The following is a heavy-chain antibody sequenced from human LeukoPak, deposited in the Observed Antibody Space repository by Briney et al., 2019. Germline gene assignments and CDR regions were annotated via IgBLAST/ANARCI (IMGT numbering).Heavy chain of an antibody. CDR2: LSWNSGYI. CDR3: ARSRYGTGSQVSLYYYMDV. CDR1: GFTFDDYA. J-gene: IGHJ6*03. Sequence: GGSLRLSCAASGFTFDDYAMHWVRQAPGKCLEWVSSLSWNSGYIGYVDSVKGRFTISRDNAKNSLYLQMNSLRAEDTALYYCARSRYGTGSQVSLYYYMDVWGKGTTVTVSS. V-gene: IGHV3-9*01. D-gene: IGHD3-10*01.